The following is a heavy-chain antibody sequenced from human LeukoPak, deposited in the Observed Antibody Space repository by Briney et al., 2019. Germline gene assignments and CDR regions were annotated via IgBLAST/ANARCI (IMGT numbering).Heavy chain of an antibody. CDR1: GFTFSSHW. Sequence: GGSLGLSCAASGFTFSSHWMSWVRQAPGKGLEWVANIKEDGSEKKYVDAVKGRFTISRDNAENSLYLQMNSLRAEDTAVYYCVRDPPEWELPLDYWGQGTLVTVSS. V-gene: IGHV3-7*01. J-gene: IGHJ4*02. CDR2: IKEDGSEK. D-gene: IGHD1-26*01. CDR3: VRDPPEWELPLDY.